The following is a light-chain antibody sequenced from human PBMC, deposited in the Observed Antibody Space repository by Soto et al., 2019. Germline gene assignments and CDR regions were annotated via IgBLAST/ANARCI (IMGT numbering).Light chain of an antibody. J-gene: IGKJ5*01. V-gene: IGKV1-39*01. Sequence: QMTHSPSSRSASVSDMLPISGRASQSVSTYLNWYSQKSGGAPKLLIHGVSKLENGTPSRLSGSGLATDFTLTINTLQPEDFAVYYCQQDYNLSNTFGQGTRLEIK. CDR1: QSVSTY. CDR3: QQDYNLSNT. CDR2: GVS.